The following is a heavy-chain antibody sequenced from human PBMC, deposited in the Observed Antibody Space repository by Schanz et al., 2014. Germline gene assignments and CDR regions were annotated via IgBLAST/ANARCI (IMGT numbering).Heavy chain of an antibody. J-gene: IGHJ4*02. D-gene: IGHD3-9*01. CDR3: ARTTNPFKFDSWPYLDY. CDR1: GFTCSSYG. V-gene: IGHV3-66*01. Sequence: VQLVESGGGVVQPGRSLRLSCAASGFTCSSYGMHWVRQAPGKGLEWVSFIYGGSTYYTDSVKGRFTIFRGNSKNTRYLQMNSLRAEDTAVYYCARTTNPFKFDSWPYLDYWGQGTLVTVSS. CDR2: IYGGST.